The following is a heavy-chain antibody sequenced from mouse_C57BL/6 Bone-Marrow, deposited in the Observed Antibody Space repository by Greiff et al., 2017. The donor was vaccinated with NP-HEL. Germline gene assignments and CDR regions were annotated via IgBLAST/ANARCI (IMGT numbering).Heavy chain of an antibody. CDR2: ISDGGSYT. V-gene: IGHV5-4*01. CDR1: GFTFSSYA. Sequence: EVKLVESGGGLVKPGGSLKLSCAASGFTFSSYAMSWVRQTPEKRLEWVATISDGGSYTYYPDNVKGRFTISRDNAKNNLYLQMSHLKSEDTAMYYCARDRGSWDGFAYWGQETLVTVSA. D-gene: IGHD4-1*01. CDR3: ARDRGSWDGFAY. J-gene: IGHJ3*01.